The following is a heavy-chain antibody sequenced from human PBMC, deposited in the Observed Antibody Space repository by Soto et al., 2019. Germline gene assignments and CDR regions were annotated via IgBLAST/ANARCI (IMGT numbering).Heavy chain of an antibody. CDR2: IYPGDSDT. CDR3: ARRSTTVTHNWLDP. D-gene: IGHD4-17*01. Sequence: GASLKISCKSSGYIFSNYWIAWVRQMPGKGLEWMGVIYPGDSDTRYSPSFEGQVTISVDKSINTAYLQWSSLKASDTAIYYCARRSTTVTHNWLDPWGQGTLVTVSS. CDR1: GYIFSNYW. J-gene: IGHJ5*02. V-gene: IGHV5-51*01.